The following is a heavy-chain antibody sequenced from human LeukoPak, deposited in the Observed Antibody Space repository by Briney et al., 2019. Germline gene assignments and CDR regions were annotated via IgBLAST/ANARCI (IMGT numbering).Heavy chain of an antibody. CDR1: EFTFDDYA. D-gene: IGHD6-13*01. V-gene: IGHV3-9*03. J-gene: IGHJ3*02. Sequence: GGSLRLSCAAFEFTFDDYAMHWVRQAPGKGLEWVSGISWNSGSIGYADSVKGRFTISRDNAKNSLYLQMNSLRAEDMALYYCAKASYSSSWYHDAFDIWGQGTMVTVSS. CDR2: ISWNSGSI. CDR3: AKASYSSSWYHDAFDI.